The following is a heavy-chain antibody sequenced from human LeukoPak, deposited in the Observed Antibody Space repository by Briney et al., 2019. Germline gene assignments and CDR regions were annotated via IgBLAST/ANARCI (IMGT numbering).Heavy chain of an antibody. V-gene: IGHV1-8*01. CDR2: MNPNSGNT. J-gene: IGHJ5*02. CDR1: GYTFTSYD. D-gene: IGHD2-21*01. CDR3: ARADGALLWWVRLGPGLDP. Sequence: ASVKVSCKASGYTFTSYDINWVRQATGQGLEWMGWMNPNSGNTGYAQKFQGRVNMTRNTSLSTAYMELSSLRSEDTAVYCCARADGALLWWVRLGPGLDPWGQGTLVTVSS.